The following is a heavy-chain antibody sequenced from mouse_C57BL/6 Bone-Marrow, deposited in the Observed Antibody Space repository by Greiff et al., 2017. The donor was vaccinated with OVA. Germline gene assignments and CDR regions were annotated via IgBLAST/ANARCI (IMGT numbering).Heavy chain of an antibody. CDR2: INPYNGGT. D-gene: IGHD2-4*01. J-gene: IGHJ3*01. Sequence: EVQLQQSGPVLVKPGASVKMSCKASGYTFTDYYMNWVKQSHGKSLEWIGVINPYNGGTSYNQKFKGKATLTVDKSSSTAYMELNSLTSEDSAVYYCARWPPFYYDYDEFAYWGQGTLVTVSA. V-gene: IGHV1-19*01. CDR1: GYTFTDYY. CDR3: ARWPPFYYDYDEFAY.